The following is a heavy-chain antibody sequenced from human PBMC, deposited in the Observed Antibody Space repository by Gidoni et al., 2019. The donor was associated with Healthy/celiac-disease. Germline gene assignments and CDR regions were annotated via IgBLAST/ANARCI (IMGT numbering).Heavy chain of an antibody. J-gene: IGHJ6*03. CDR1: GGTFSSYA. D-gene: IGHD6-19*01. CDR3: ARGIAVAAGYYYYMDV. Sequence: QVQLVQSGAEVKKPGSSVKVYCQASGGTFSSYAISWVRQAPGQGLEWMGGIIPIFGTANYAQKFQGRVTITADKSTSTAYMELSSLRSEDTAVYYCARGIAVAAGYYYYMDVWGKGTTVTVSS. CDR2: IIPIFGTA. V-gene: IGHV1-69*06.